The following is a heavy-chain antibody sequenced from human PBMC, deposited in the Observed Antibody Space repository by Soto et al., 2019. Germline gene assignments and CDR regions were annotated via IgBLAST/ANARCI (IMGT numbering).Heavy chain of an antibody. Sequence: PSETLSLTCTVSGGSISSGDYYWSWIRQPPGKGLEWIGYIYYSGSTYYNPSLKSRVTISVDTSKNQFSLKLSSVTAADTAVYYCARSGAENYDILTGYPYNWFDPWGQGTLVTVSS. J-gene: IGHJ5*02. CDR3: ARSGAENYDILTGYPYNWFDP. CDR1: GGSISSGDYY. CDR2: IYYSGST. D-gene: IGHD3-9*01. V-gene: IGHV4-30-4*01.